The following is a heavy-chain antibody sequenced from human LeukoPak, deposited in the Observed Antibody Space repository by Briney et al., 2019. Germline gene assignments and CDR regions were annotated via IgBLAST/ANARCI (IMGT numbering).Heavy chain of an antibody. D-gene: IGHD6-13*01. CDR3: ARVIRAAPGKGYFDY. J-gene: IGHJ4*02. CDR1: GFISSTYA. Sequence: AGSLSLSCATSGFISSTYALSWVRQAPGKGLEWASSISGSGGSTYHADSVKGRFTIFRDSSKKTLYLQMNSLRAEDTAIYYCARVIRAAPGKGYFDYWGQGTLVTVSS. CDR2: ISGSGGST. V-gene: IGHV3-23*01.